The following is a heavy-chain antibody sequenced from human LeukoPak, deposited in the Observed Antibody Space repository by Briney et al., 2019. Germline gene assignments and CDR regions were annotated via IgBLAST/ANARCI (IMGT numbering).Heavy chain of an antibody. CDR1: GGSFSGYY. Sequence: SETLSLTCAVYGGSFSGYYRSWIRQPPGKGLEWIGEINHSGSTNYNPSLKSRVTISVDTSKNQFSLKLSSVTAADTAVYYCARVILTGYSLIDYWGQGTLVTVSS. CDR3: ARVILTGYSLIDY. J-gene: IGHJ4*02. D-gene: IGHD3-9*01. CDR2: INHSGST. V-gene: IGHV4-34*01.